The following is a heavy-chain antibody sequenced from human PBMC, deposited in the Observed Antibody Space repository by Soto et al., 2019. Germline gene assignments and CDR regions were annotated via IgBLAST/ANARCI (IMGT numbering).Heavy chain of an antibody. CDR1: GYTFTSYD. D-gene: IGHD1-26*01. Sequence: ASVKVSCKASGYTFTSYDINWVRQATGQGLEWMGWMNPNSGNTGYAQKFQGRVTMTTDTSTSTAYMELRSLRSDDTAVYYCASSVEGAFDIWGQGTMVTVSS. CDR3: ASSVEGAFDI. V-gene: IGHV1-8*01. CDR2: MNPNSGNT. J-gene: IGHJ3*02.